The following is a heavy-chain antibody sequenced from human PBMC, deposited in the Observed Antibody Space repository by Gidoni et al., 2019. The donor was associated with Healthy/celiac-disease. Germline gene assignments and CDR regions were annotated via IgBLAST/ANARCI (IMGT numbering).Heavy chain of an antibody. CDR2: INHSGSP. V-gene: IGHV4-34*01. CDR1: GGSLSGYY. CDR3: ARTKLLWFGELSRSGSFDI. Sequence: QVQLQQWGAGLLKLAETLSLTCDGKGGSLSGYYWSWIRQPPGKGLEWIGEINHSGSPNYTPSLTSRVPISVDTSMNHFSLQLGSVTAADTAVYYCARTKLLWFGELSRSGSFDIWGQGTMVTVSS. J-gene: IGHJ3*02. D-gene: IGHD3-10*01.